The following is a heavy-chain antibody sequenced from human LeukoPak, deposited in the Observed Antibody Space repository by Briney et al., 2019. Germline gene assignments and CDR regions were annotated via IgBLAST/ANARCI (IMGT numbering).Heavy chain of an antibody. CDR3: ARSGSSKGREFDP. CDR2: IYYSGST. D-gene: IGHD6-13*01. Sequence: SETLSLTCTVSGGSISSSSYYWGWIRQPPGKGLEWIGSIYYSGSTYYNPSLKSRVTISVDTSKNQFSLKLSSVTAADTAVYYCARSGSSKGREFDPWGQGTLVTVSS. CDR1: GGSISSSSYY. V-gene: IGHV4-39*07. J-gene: IGHJ5*02.